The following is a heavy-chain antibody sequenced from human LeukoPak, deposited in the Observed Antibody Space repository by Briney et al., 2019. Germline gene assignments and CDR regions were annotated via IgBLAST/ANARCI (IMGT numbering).Heavy chain of an antibody. CDR2: NYYSGST. CDR3: ARWVYGSGISSNWFDP. V-gene: IGHV4-59*01. J-gene: IGHJ5*02. CDR1: GGSISSYY. Sequence: SETLSLICTVSGGSISSYYWSWIRQPPGKGLEWMGDNYYSGSTNYHPSLKSRVTISVDTSKIQFSLKLSSVTAADTAVYYCARWVYGSGISSNWFDPWGQGTLVTVSS. D-gene: IGHD3-10*01.